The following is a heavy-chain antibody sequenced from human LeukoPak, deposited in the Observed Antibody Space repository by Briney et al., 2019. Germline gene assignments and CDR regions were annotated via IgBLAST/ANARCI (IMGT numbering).Heavy chain of an antibody. Sequence: SETLSLTCTVSGGSISSYYWSWIRQPPGKGLEWIGYIYTSGSTNYNPSLKSRVTISVDTSKNQFSLKLSSVTAADTAVYYCARHVKDHYYDSSGYYSLYYYYMDVWGKETTVTVSS. CDR1: GGSISSYY. D-gene: IGHD3-22*01. CDR3: ARHVKDHYYDSSGYYSLYYYYMDV. V-gene: IGHV4-4*09. CDR2: IYTSGST. J-gene: IGHJ6*03.